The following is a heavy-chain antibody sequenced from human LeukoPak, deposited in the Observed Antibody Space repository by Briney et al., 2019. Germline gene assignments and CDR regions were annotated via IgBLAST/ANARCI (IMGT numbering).Heavy chain of an antibody. J-gene: IGHJ4*02. V-gene: IGHV3-7*01. Sequence: GGSLRLSCAASGLTFSNFPMHWVRQAPGKGLEWVATILPGGKESYRVDSVKGRFTISRDNAKNSLFLQMNSLRVDDTAVYYCMSAHGYWGQGTLVTVSS. CDR3: MSAHGY. CDR1: GLTFSNFP. CDR2: ILPGGKES.